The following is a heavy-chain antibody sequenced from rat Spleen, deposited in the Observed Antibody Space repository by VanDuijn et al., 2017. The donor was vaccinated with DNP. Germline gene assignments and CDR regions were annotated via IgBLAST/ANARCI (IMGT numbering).Heavy chain of an antibody. J-gene: IGHJ2*01. CDR2: ISPSGGST. V-gene: IGHV5-25*01. CDR3: ARHIGYGGYY. Sequence: EVQLVESGGGLVQPGRSLKLSCAASGFTFSNYDMAWVRQAPTKGLEWVASISPSGGSTYYRDSVKGRFTVSRDNAKSSLYLQMDSLRSEDTATYYCARHIGYGGYYWGQGVMVTVSS. D-gene: IGHD1-11*01. CDR1: GFTFSNYD.